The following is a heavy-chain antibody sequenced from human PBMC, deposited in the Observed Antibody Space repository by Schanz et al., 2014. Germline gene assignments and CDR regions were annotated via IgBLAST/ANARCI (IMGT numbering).Heavy chain of an antibody. CDR2: INTGSGDT. V-gene: IGHV1-3*04. CDR1: EYSFTSYS. D-gene: IGHD3-9*01. Sequence: QVHLVQSGAEVKRPGASVKVSCKASEYSFTSYSMHWVRQAPGQRLEWMGWINTGSGDTKYSQNFQGRVTITRDTSASAAYMELRSLRSDDTAVYYCARDAADFYDILTEEDYWGQGTLXTVSS. J-gene: IGHJ4*02. CDR3: ARDAADFYDILTEEDY.